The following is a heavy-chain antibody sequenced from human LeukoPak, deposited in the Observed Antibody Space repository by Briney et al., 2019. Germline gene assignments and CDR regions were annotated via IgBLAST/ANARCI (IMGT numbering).Heavy chain of an antibody. CDR3: AKHGEAYGDSKTDY. J-gene: IGHJ4*02. Sequence: GGSLRLSCAASGFTFTNYAMSWVRQTAGKGLEWVSSTSRYGEVTFYADSVKGRSTISRDNSKSTLYLQMNSLRAEDTAVFYCAKHGEAYGDSKTDYWGQGTLVTVSS. D-gene: IGHD4-17*01. CDR2: TSRYGEVT. V-gene: IGHV3-23*01. CDR1: GFTFTNYA.